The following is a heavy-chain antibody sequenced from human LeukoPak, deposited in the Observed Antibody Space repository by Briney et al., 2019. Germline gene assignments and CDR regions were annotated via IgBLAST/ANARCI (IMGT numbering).Heavy chain of an antibody. Sequence: ASVKVSCKASGYTFTGYYMHWVRQAPGQGLEWMGRINPNSGGTNHAQKFQGRVTMTRDTSISTAYMELSRLRSDDAAVYYCARVIGDIRWLQFRAGKNWFDPWGQGTLVTVSS. D-gene: IGHD5-24*01. V-gene: IGHV1-2*06. CDR2: INPNSGGT. CDR1: GYTFTGYY. J-gene: IGHJ5*02. CDR3: ARVIGDIRWLQFRAGKNWFDP.